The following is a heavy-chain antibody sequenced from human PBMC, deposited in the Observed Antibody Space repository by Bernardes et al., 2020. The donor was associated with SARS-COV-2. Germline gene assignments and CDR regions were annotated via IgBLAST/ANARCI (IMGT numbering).Heavy chain of an antibody. Sequence: GGSLRLSCVASGFIFENYAMYWVRQLPGKGLEWVSGINWSSDRIDYVDSVKGRFTISRDNAKNSIYLQMNSLRAEDTALYYCVKGVWSGYPDALDIWGQGTMVTVSS. CDR2: INWSSDRI. J-gene: IGHJ3*02. D-gene: IGHD3-3*01. CDR1: GFIFENYA. V-gene: IGHV3-9*01. CDR3: VKGVWSGYPDALDI.